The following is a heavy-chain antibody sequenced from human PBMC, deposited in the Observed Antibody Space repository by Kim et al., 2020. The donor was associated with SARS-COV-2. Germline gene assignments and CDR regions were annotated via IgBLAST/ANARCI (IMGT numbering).Heavy chain of an antibody. V-gene: IGHV4-31*03. CDR3: ARLGTESTGWPAVITMVRGLLDY. Sequence: SETLSLTCTVSGGSISSGGYYWSWIRQHPGKGLEWIGYIYYSGSTYYNPSLKSRVTISVDTSKNQFSLKLSSVTAADTAVYYCARLGTESTGWPAVITMVRGLLDYWGQGTLVTVSS. J-gene: IGHJ4*02. CDR2: IYYSGST. D-gene: IGHD3-10*01. CDR1: GGSISSGGYY.